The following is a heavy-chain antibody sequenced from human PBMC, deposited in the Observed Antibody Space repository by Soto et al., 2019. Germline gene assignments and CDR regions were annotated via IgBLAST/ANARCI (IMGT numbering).Heavy chain of an antibody. J-gene: IGHJ4*02. V-gene: IGHV3-33*01. CDR2: IWYDGSNK. Sequence: QVQLVESGGGVVQPGRSLRLSCAASGLTFSSYGMHWVRQAPGKGLEWVAVIWYDGSNKYYADSVKGRFTISRDNSKNTLYLQMNSLRAEDTAVYYCARDLTRGKGHFDYWGQGTLVTVSS. D-gene: IGHD3-3*01. CDR1: GLTFSSYG. CDR3: ARDLTRGKGHFDY.